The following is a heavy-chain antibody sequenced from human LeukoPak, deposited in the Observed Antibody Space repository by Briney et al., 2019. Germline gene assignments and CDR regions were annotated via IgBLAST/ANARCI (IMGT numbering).Heavy chain of an antibody. CDR2: IYYSGST. CDR1: GGSISSYY. CDR3: ARGGITVTYGPFDY. D-gene: IGHD4-17*01. Sequence: KPSETLSLTCTVSGGSISSYYWSWIRQHPGKGLEWIGYIYYSGSTYYNPSLKSRVTISVDTSKNQFSLKLSSVTAADTAVYYCARGGITVTYGPFDYWGQGTLVTVSS. J-gene: IGHJ4*02. V-gene: IGHV4-59*06.